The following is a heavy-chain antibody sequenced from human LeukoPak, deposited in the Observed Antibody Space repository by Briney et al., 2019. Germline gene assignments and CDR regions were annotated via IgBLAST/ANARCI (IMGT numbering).Heavy chain of an antibody. D-gene: IGHD6-13*01. Sequence: SETLSLTCAVYGGSLSGYYWSWIRQPPGKGLEWIGRIYTSGSTNYNPSLKSRVTISVDTSKNQFSLKLSSVTAADTAVYYCARVSSSWYQDWYFDLWGRGTLVTVPS. CDR1: GGSLSGYY. J-gene: IGHJ2*01. CDR3: ARVSSSWYQDWYFDL. V-gene: IGHV4-59*10. CDR2: IYTSGST.